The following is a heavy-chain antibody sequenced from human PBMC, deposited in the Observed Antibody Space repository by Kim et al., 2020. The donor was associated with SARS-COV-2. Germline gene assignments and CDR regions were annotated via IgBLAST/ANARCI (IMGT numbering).Heavy chain of an antibody. J-gene: IGHJ4*02. D-gene: IGHD5-18*01. CDR3: ARDLDVDTAMGRISYFDY. Sequence: GRLTLSRDNSKNTLYLQMNSLRAEDTAVYYCARDLDVDTAMGRISYFDYWGQGTLVTVSS. V-gene: IGHV3-30*07.